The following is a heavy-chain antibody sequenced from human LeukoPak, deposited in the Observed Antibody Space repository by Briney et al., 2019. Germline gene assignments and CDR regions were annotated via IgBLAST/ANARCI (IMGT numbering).Heavy chain of an antibody. CDR1: GGSISSSSYY. V-gene: IGHV4-39*07. J-gene: IGHJ5*02. D-gene: IGHD6-13*01. CDR3: ARSSGYSSSKNWFDP. CDR2: IYYSGST. Sequence: SETLSLTCTVSGGSISSSSYYWGWIRQPPGKGLEWIGSIYYSGSTYYNPSLKSRVTISVDTSKNQFSLKLSSVTAADTAVYYCARSSGYSSSKNWFDPWGQGTLVTVSS.